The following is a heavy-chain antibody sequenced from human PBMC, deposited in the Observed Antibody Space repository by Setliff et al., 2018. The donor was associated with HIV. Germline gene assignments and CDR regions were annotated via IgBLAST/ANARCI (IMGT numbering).Heavy chain of an antibody. CDR1: EFTFSRYN. CDR2: ISSDSSAI. J-gene: IGHJ4*02. D-gene: IGHD6-19*01. CDR3: ARGGDSSASDH. V-gene: IGHV3-48*01. Sequence: GGSLRLSCTASEFTFSRYNMNWVRQAPGKGLECVSYISSDSSAIDYADSVKGRFTISRDNAKNSLYLQMNSLSAEDTAVYYCARGGDSSASDHWGQGTLVTVSS.